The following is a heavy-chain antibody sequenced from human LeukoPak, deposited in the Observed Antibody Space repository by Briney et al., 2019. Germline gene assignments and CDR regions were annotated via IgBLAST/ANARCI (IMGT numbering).Heavy chain of an antibody. CDR2: IYSGGST. CDR3: AIGRYCSSTSCYAPNWFDP. Sequence: PGGSLRLSCAASGFTVSSNYMSWVRQAPGKGLEWVSVIYSGGSTYYADSVKGRFTISRDNAKNLLYLQMNSLRAEDTAVYYCAIGRYCSSTSCYAPNWFDPWGQGTLVTVSS. CDR1: GFTVSSNY. V-gene: IGHV3-53*01. J-gene: IGHJ5*02. D-gene: IGHD2-2*01.